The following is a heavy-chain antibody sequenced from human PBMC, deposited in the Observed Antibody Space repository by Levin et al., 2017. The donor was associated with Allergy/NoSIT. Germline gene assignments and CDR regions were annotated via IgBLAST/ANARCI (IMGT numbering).Heavy chain of an antibody. CDR1: GGSISSSSYY. D-gene: IGHD3-22*01. V-gene: IGHV4-39*01. J-gene: IGHJ4*02. CDR3: ARQFSIGFFDY. CDR2: TYYSGST. Sequence: ASETLSLTCTVSGGSISSSSYYWGWIRQPPGTGLEWIGTTYYSGSTSYNPSLKSRVTISGDTSKNQFSLKLRSVTAADTAVYYCARQFSIGFFDYWGQGTLVTVSS.